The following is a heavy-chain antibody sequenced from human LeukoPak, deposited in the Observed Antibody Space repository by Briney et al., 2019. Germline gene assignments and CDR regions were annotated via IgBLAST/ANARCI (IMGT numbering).Heavy chain of an antibody. V-gene: IGHV3-53*01. J-gene: IGHJ3*01. CDR3: AREGSGRTAYNDGLDV. CDR1: GFTVSSSY. CDR2: IRSGGST. D-gene: IGHD3-10*01. Sequence: PGGSLRLSCAASGFTVSSSYMTWVRQDPGKRLEWVSVIRSGGSTVYADSVKGRFTISRDNSKNTLYLQLNSLRAEDTAVYYCAREGSGRTAYNDGLDVWGQGTMFTVSS.